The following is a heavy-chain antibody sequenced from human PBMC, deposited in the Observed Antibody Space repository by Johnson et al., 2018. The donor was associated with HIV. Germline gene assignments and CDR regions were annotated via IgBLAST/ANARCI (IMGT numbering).Heavy chain of an antibody. CDR3: AIDREAGSSGAIEI. V-gene: IGHV3-33*03. D-gene: IGHD1-1*01. J-gene: IGHJ3*02. CDR1: GFTFSSYG. Sequence: QVQLVESGGGVVQPGRSLRLSCAASGFTFSSYGMHWVRQAPGKGLEWVAVVWSDGINKYYADSVRGRFTISRDSAKNSLYLQMNSLRAEDTAVYYCAIDREAGSSGAIEIWGQGTMVTVTS. CDR2: VWSDGINK.